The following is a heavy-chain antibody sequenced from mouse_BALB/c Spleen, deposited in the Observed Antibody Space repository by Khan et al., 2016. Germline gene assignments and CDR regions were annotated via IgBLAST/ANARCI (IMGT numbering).Heavy chain of an antibody. Sequence: QVTLKESGPGILQPSQTLSLTCSFSGFSLSTSGMGVGWIHQPSGKGLEWLAHIWWDDDKRYNPAPKSRLTISKDTCSDQVCRKIASVDTADNATYECARIGVGRAMDYWGQGTSVTVSS. CDR3: ARIGVGRAMDY. V-gene: IGHV8-8*01. D-gene: IGHD4-1*01. CDR2: IWWDDDK. J-gene: IGHJ4*01. CDR1: GFSLSTSGMG.